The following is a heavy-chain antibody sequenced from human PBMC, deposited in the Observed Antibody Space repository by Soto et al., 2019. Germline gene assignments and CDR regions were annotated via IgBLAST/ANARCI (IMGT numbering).Heavy chain of an antibody. CDR3: ETPSSSLAFDI. J-gene: IGHJ3*02. V-gene: IGHV1-69-2*01. CDR1: GYTFTDYY. CDR2: VDPEDGET. D-gene: IGHD6-6*01. Sequence: EVQLVQSGAEVKKPGATVKISCKVSGYTFTDYYMHWVQQAPGKGLEWMGLVDPEDGETIYAEKFQGRVTINADTSTDTAYMKLSSLRSEDTAVDYCETPSSSLAFDIWGQGTMVTVSS.